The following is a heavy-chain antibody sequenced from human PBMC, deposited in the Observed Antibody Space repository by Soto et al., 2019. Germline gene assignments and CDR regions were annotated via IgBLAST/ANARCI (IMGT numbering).Heavy chain of an antibody. CDR2: MSYDGSAT. J-gene: IGHJ4*02. V-gene: IGHV3-30*03. D-gene: IGHD3-10*02. CDR3: TIVRVADSALDH. Sequence: QVQLVESGGGVVQPGRSLRLSCVGSGFIFSKNGMHWVRQTPGKGLEWVAFMSYDGSATFYADSVKGRLTISRDNSKNTRCLHMSNLRAEDTARYYCTIVRVADSALDHWGQGTLVTVSS. CDR1: GFIFSKNG.